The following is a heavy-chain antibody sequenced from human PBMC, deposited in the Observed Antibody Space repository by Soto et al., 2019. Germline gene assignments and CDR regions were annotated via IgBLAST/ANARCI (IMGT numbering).Heavy chain of an antibody. CDR1: GYTFTSYV. D-gene: IGHD4-17*01. CDR3: ARGPTVTTPYYYYYMDV. Sequence: ASVPVSCKASGYTFTSYVMHWVRQAPGQRPEWMGWISAYNGNTNYAQKLQGRVTMTTDTSTSTAYMELRSLRSDDTAVYYCARGPTVTTPYYYYYMDVWGKGTTVTVSS. CDR2: ISAYNGNT. V-gene: IGHV1-18*01. J-gene: IGHJ6*03.